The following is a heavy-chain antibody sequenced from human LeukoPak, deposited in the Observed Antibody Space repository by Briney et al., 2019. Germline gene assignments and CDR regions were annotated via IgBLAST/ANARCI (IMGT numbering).Heavy chain of an antibody. CDR2: ISWNSGSI. V-gene: IGHV3-9*01. CDR1: GFTFDDYA. Sequence: PGGSLRLSCAASGFTFDDYAMHWVRQAPGKGLEWVSGISWNSGSIGYADSVKGRFTISRDNAKNSLYLQMNSLTAEDTALYYCAKDMGYGSGRLGYFDYWGQGTLVTVSS. J-gene: IGHJ4*02. D-gene: IGHD3-10*01. CDR3: AKDMGYGSGRLGYFDY.